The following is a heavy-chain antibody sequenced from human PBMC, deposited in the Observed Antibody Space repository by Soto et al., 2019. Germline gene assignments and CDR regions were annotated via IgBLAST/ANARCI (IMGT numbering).Heavy chain of an antibody. V-gene: IGHV3-23*01. CDR2: ISGSGGSS. CDR3: ARDPEGPDY. J-gene: IGHJ4*02. Sequence: GGSLRLSCAASGFTFTSYAMSWVRQAPGKGLEWVSAISGSGGSSYYADSVKGRFTISRDNAKNSLYLQMNSLRAEDTAVYYCARDPEGPDYWGQGTLVTVSS. CDR1: GFTFTSYA.